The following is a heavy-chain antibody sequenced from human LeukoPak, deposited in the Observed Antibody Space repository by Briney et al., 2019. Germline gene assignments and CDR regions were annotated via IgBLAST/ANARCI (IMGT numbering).Heavy chain of an antibody. CDR2: INPNSGGT. V-gene: IGHV1-2*02. CDR3: ARELRSSSPDAFDI. J-gene: IGHJ3*02. CDR1: GYTXXGYY. Sequence: GASVKVSCKASGYTXXGYYMHWVRQAPGQGLEWMGWINPNSGGTNYAQKFQGRVTMTRDTSISTAYMELSRLRSDDTAVYYCARELRSSSPDAFDIWGQGTMVTVSS. D-gene: IGHD6-6*01.